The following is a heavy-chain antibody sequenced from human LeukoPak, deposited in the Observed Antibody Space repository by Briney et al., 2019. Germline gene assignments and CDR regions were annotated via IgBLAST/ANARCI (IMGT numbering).Heavy chain of an antibody. J-gene: IGHJ1*01. V-gene: IGHV4-39*01. Sequence: SETLSLTCTVSGGSISSSSYYWGWIRQLPGKGLEWIGSIYYSGRTYYSPSLKSRVTMSVDPSNNQFSLNLRSVTAADTALYCCARRRYYDGSGYLEWGQGTLLSVSS. CDR3: ARRRYYDGSGYLE. CDR2: IYYSGRT. D-gene: IGHD3-22*01. CDR1: GGSISSSSYY.